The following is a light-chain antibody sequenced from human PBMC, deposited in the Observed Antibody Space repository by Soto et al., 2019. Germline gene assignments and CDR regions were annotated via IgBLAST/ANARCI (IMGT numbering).Light chain of an antibody. J-gene: IGKJ1*01. V-gene: IGKV1-5*01. CDR2: AAS. CDR1: QSIGYW. CDR3: QQYNSYSKT. Sequence: DIQMTQSPSTLSASVGDRVTITCRASQSIGYWLAWYQQEPGKAPNLLIYAASSLETGVPSRFSGSGSGTEFTLSISSLQPDDSASYYCQQYNSYSKTFGQGTKVDIK.